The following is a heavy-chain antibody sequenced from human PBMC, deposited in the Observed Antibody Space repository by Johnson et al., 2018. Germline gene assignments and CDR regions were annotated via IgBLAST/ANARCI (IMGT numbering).Heavy chain of an antibody. D-gene: IGHD3-3*01. V-gene: IGHV3-33*01. Sequence: QVQLQESGGGVVQPGRSLRLSCAASGFTFSSYGMHWVRQAPGKGLEWVAVIWYDGSNKYYADSVKGRFTISRDNSKNTLYLQVNSLRAEDTAVYYFARLEYDATGYFQHWGQGTLVTVSS. CDR1: GFTFSSYG. CDR3: ARLEYDATGYFQH. CDR2: IWYDGSNK. J-gene: IGHJ1*01.